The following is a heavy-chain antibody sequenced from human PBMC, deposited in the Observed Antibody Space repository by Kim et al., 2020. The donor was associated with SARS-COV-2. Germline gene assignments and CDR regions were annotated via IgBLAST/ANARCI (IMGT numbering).Heavy chain of an antibody. J-gene: IGHJ6*02. V-gene: IGHV4-61*01. CDR1: GGSVSSGSYY. Sequence: SETLSLTCTVSGGSVSSGSYYWSWIRQPPGKGLEWIGYIYYSGSTNYNPSLKSRVTISVDTSKNQFSLKLSSVTAADTAVYYCAREPYYYDSSGYRDYYYYGMDVWGQWTTVTVSS. CDR3: AREPYYYDSSGYRDYYYYGMDV. CDR2: IYYSGST. D-gene: IGHD3-22*01.